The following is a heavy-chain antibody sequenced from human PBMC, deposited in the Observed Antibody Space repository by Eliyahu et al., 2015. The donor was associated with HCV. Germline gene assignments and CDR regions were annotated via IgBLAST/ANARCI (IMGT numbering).Heavy chain of an antibody. Sequence: QLQLQESGPGLVKPSETLSLTCTVSGGTITSSYYYWGWIRQPPGKGMEWIGSIYHSGTTDYNPSLKSRVTISVDTSKNQFSLKVTSVTAADTAVYYCARHRGASAYNALDVWGQGTMVTVSS. CDR2: IYHSGTT. D-gene: IGHD1-26*01. J-gene: IGHJ3*01. CDR1: GGTITSSYYY. CDR3: ARHRGASAYNALDV. V-gene: IGHV4-39*01.